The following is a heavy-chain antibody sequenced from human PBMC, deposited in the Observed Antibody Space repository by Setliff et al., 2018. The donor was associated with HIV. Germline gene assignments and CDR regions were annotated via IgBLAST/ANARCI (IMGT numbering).Heavy chain of an antibody. V-gene: IGHV4-59*11. D-gene: IGHD1-26*01. Sequence: SETLSLTCTVSGGSISSHYWSWIRQPPGKGLEWIGSLYYSGSTVYNPSLKSPVTISLDASKTQFSLRLTSVTAADTAVYFCARDASYSGSYYDRPFDIWGQGTMVTVSS. CDR2: LYYSGST. CDR1: GGSISSHY. J-gene: IGHJ3*02. CDR3: ARDASYSGSYYDRPFDI.